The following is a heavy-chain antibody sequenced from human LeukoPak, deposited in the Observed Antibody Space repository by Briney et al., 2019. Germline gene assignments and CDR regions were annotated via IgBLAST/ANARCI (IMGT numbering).Heavy chain of an antibody. D-gene: IGHD1-26*01. Sequence: GGSLRLSCAASGFTYSSYWMHWVRQAPGKGLVWVSRINTDGTRTSYADSVEGRFTISRDNAKNTLYLQMNSLRAEDTAVYYCARVRSGSYDWFDPWGQGTLVTVSS. CDR2: INTDGTRT. V-gene: IGHV3-74*01. J-gene: IGHJ5*02. CDR3: ARVRSGSYDWFDP. CDR1: GFTYSSYW.